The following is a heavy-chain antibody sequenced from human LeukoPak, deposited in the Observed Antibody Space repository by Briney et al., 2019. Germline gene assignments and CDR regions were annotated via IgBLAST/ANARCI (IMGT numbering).Heavy chain of an antibody. CDR3: ALSYDYDHPDAFDI. CDR1: GFTFSNFA. Sequence: AGGSLRLSCAASGFTFSNFAMNWVRRAPGKGLEWVSTISGSGDGTYYADSVKGRFTISRDNAKNTLSLQMNSLRAEDTALYYCALSYDYDHPDAFDIWGQGTMVTVSS. J-gene: IGHJ3*02. V-gene: IGHV3-23*01. D-gene: IGHD3-22*01. CDR2: ISGSGDGT.